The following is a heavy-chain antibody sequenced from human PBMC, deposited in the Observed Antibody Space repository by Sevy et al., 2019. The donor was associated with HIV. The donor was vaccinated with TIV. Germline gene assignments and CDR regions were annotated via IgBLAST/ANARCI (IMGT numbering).Heavy chain of an antibody. CDR1: GYTLRGFS. J-gene: IGHJ4*02. V-gene: IGHV1-24*01. Sequence: ASVKVSCKVSGYTLRGFSMHWVRQAPGKGLEWMATFDPEDGERIYAQKFQDRVTMTEDTSTDTAYMELSSLRSEDTAVYYCATTKDYYDGSGYPFDYWGQGTLVTVSS. CDR2: FDPEDGER. CDR3: ATTKDYYDGSGYPFDY. D-gene: IGHD3-22*01.